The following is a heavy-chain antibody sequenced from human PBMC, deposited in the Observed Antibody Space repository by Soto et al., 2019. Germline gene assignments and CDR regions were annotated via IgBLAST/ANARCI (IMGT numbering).Heavy chain of an antibody. V-gene: IGHV1-18*04. CDR3: ARDRHSGSYYSSGY. CDR2: ISAYNGNT. Sequence: ASVKLSCKASGYTFTSYGISWVRQAPGQGLEWMGWISAYNGNTNYAQKLQGRVTMTTDTSTSTAYMELRSLRSDDTAVYYCARDRHSGSYYSSGYWGQGTLVTVSS. J-gene: IGHJ4*02. CDR1: GYTFTSYG. D-gene: IGHD1-26*01.